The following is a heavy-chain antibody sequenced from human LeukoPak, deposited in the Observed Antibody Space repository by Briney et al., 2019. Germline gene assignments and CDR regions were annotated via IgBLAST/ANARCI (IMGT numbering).Heavy chain of an antibody. Sequence: GGSLRLSCAASGFTFSSYEMNWVRQAPGKGLEWVSYISSSGSTIYYADSVKGRFTISRDNAKNSLYLQMNSLRAEDTAVYYCARVRVGATPMIDYWGQGTLVTVSS. CDR3: ARVRVGATPMIDY. CDR2: ISSSGSTI. J-gene: IGHJ4*02. D-gene: IGHD1-26*01. V-gene: IGHV3-48*03. CDR1: GFTFSSYE.